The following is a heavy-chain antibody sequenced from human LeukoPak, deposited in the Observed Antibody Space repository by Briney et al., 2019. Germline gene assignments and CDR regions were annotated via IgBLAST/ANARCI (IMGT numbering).Heavy chain of an antibody. CDR2: IYPGDSDT. Sequence: GESLQISCKGSGYNLTNHWIGWVRQMPGKGLEWMGIIYPGDSDTRYSPSFQGQVTISADKSISTAYLQWSSLKASDTAMYYCARHSLKYYYGSGRDYQYYYYYMDVWGKGTTVTVSS. CDR3: ARHSLKYYYGSGRDYQYYYYYMDV. J-gene: IGHJ6*03. V-gene: IGHV5-51*01. CDR1: GYNLTNHW. D-gene: IGHD3-10*01.